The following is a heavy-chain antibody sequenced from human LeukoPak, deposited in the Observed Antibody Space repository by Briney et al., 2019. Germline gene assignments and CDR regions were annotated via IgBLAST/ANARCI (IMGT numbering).Heavy chain of an antibody. Sequence: ASVKVSCKASGYTFTGYYMHWVRQAPGQGLEWMGWINPNSGGTNYAQKFRGRVTMTRDTSISTAYMELSRLRSDDTAVYYCARGSGSSGYYPIGVYIDYWGQGTLVTVSS. CDR3: ARGSGSSGYYPIGVYIDY. J-gene: IGHJ4*02. V-gene: IGHV1-2*02. CDR2: INPNSGGT. D-gene: IGHD3-22*01. CDR1: GYTFTGYY.